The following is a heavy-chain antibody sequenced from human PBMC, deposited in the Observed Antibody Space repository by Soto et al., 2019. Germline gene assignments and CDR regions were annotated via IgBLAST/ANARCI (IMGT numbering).Heavy chain of an antibody. Sequence: QITLKESGPTLVKPTQTLTLTCTFSGFSLSTSGVGVGWIRQPPGKALAWLALIYWNDDKRYSTSLKSRLTITKDTSKNQVVLTMTNMDPGDTATYYCAHSSGKVLYFRCMDVWGQGTTVTVSS. J-gene: IGHJ6*02. CDR3: AHSSGKVLYFRCMDV. CDR2: IYWNDDK. V-gene: IGHV2-5*01. CDR1: GFSLSTSGVG.